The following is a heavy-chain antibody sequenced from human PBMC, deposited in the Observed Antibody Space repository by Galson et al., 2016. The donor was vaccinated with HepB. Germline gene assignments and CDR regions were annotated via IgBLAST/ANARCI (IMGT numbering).Heavy chain of an antibody. Sequence: PALVKPTQTLTLTCTCSGFSLTTSGVGVAWIRQPPGTALEWLALIYWNDDQRYSPSPKSRLTITKDTSNNQVVLTMTNMDPVDTAPYYCAHRPSYYGSGSTSFDIWGQGTMVTVSS. J-gene: IGHJ3*02. D-gene: IGHD3-10*01. CDR1: GFSLTTSGVG. CDR3: AHRPSYYGSGSTSFDI. V-gene: IGHV2-5*01. CDR2: IYWNDDQ.